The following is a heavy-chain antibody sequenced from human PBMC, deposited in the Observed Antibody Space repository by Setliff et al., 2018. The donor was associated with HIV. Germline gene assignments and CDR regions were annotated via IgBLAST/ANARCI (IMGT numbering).Heavy chain of an antibody. CDR2: IYMRGGT. CDR3: AISYYYGSGIPGYYFDY. CDR1: GGSIISEISW. Sequence: PSETLSLTCTVSGGSIISEISWWAWIRQPAGKGPEWLGQIYMRGGTDYNPSLEGRVTISLDTSKNQFSLKLSSVTAADTAVYYCAISYYYGSGIPGYYFDYWGQGTLVTVSS. V-gene: IGHV4-61*09. J-gene: IGHJ4*02. D-gene: IGHD3-10*01.